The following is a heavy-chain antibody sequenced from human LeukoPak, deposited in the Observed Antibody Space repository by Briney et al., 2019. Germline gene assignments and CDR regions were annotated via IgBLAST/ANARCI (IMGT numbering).Heavy chain of an antibody. V-gene: IGHV3-23*01. CDR3: AKEPITVPGTFDF. D-gene: IGHD6-19*01. CDR1: GLIFNNYA. CDR2: TIGSGSIT. J-gene: IGHJ4*02. Sequence: GGSLRLSCAASGLIFNNYAMSWVRQAPGKGLEWGSTTIGSGSITYYVDSVTGRVTISRDNSKNTLHMQMNSLRAEDTAVYYCAKEPITVPGTFDFWGQGTLVTVSS.